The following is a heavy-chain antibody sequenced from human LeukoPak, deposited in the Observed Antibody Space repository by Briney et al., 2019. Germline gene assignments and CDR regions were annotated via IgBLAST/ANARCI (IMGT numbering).Heavy chain of an antibody. D-gene: IGHD3-22*01. Sequence: ASVKVSCKASGYTFTSYGISWVRQAPGQGLEWMGWISAYNGNTNYAQKLQGRVTMTTDTSTSTAYMELRSLRSDDTAVYYCARWGPGNYYDSSGIDYWGQGTLVTVSS. V-gene: IGHV1-18*01. CDR3: ARWGPGNYYDSSGIDY. CDR1: GYTFTSYG. CDR2: ISAYNGNT. J-gene: IGHJ4*02.